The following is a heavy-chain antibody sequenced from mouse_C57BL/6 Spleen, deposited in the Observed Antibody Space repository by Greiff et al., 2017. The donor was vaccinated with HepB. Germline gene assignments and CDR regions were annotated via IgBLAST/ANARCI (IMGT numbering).Heavy chain of an antibody. CDR1: GFTFSSYA. Sequence: EVMLVESGGGLVKPGGSLKLSCAASGFTFSSYAMSWVRQTPEKRLEWVATISDGGSYTYYPDNVKGRFTISRDNAKNNLYLQMSHLKSDDTAMYYCARGGFFDYWGQGTTLTVSS. CDR2: ISDGGSYT. CDR3: ARGGFFDY. V-gene: IGHV5-4*03. D-gene: IGHD3-1*01. J-gene: IGHJ2*01.